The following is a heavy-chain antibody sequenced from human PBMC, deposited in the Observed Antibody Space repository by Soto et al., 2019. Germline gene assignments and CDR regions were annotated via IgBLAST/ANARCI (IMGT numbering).Heavy chain of an antibody. D-gene: IGHD6-19*01. V-gene: IGHV1-69*12. CDR3: ARSYSSGWSDCQGWFAP. CDR2: IIHICGTA. Sequence: QVQLVQSGAEVKKPGSSVKVSCKASGGTFSSYAISWVRQAPGQGLEWMGGIIHICGTANYAQKFKGRVTITADESTSTAYMELRSLRAEATAVYYCARSYSSGWSDCQGWFAPWGQGTLVTVSS. CDR1: GGTFSSYA. J-gene: IGHJ5*02.